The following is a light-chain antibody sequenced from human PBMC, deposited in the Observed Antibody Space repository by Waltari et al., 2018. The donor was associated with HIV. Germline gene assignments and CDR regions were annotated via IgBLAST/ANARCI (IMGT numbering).Light chain of an antibody. CDR2: DTT. V-gene: IGLV7-46*01. CDR3: LLFFGGTRV. Sequence: QAAVTQEPSVTVSPGGTTLLTCGSSDGAVTNKHHAYWIQQNPGQAPTTLIYDTTKRHSVTPARFAGLLLGGKAVWTLSCALSEDEAHYYCLLFFGGTRVFGGGTMVTV. J-gene: IGLJ2*01. CDR1: DGAVTNKHH.